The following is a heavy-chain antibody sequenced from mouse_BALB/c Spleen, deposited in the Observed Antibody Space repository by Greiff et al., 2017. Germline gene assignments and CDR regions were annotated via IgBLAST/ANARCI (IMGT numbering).Heavy chain of an antibody. CDR3: ARGDYGDFDY. CDR1: GYTFTSYW. D-gene: IGHD1-1*02. Sequence: VQLVESGAELARPGASVKLSCKASGYTFTSYWMQWVKQRPGQGLEWIGAIYPGDGDTRYTQKFKGKATLTADKSSSTAYMQLSSLASEDSAVYCCARGDYGDFDYWGQGTTLTVSS. CDR2: IYPGDGDT. J-gene: IGHJ2*01. V-gene: IGHV1-87*01.